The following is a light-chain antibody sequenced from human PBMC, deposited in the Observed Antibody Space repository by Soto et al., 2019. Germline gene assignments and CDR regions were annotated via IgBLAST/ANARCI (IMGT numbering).Light chain of an antibody. Sequence: VLTQPPSASGTPGQRVTISCSGSSSNIGSNAVNWYQQLPGTAPKLLIYSNNQRPSGVPDRFSGSKSGTSASLAISGLQSGDEADYYCAAWDDSLNGYVFGTGTKVTVL. V-gene: IGLV1-44*01. CDR1: SSNIGSNA. CDR3: AAWDDSLNGYV. J-gene: IGLJ1*01. CDR2: SNN.